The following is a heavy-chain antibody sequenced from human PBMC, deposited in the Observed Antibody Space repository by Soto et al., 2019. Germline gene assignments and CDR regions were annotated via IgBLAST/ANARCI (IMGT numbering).Heavy chain of an antibody. J-gene: IGHJ4*02. CDR2: INAGNGNT. V-gene: IGHV1-3*01. CDR1: GYTFTSYA. Sequence: ASVKVSCKASGYTFTSYAMHWVRQAPGQRLEWMGWINAGNGNTKYSQKFQGRVTITRDTSASTAYMELSSLRSEDTAVYYCAKKAHYYVWGSYRYDTWGQGTPVTVSS. D-gene: IGHD3-16*02. CDR3: AKKAHYYVWGSYRYDT.